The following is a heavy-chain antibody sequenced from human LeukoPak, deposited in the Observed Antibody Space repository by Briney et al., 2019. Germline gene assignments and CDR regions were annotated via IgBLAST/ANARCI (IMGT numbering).Heavy chain of an antibody. CDR2: WYNNGSS. Sequence: SETLSLTCTVSGGSIRSSSYYWTWIRQPPGKGLEWIGSWYNNGSSYYNPSLKSRVSISVDTSQNQFSLQLTSVTTADTALYYCASLGIGYYYFDFWGQGILVTVSS. CDR3: ASLGIGYYYFDF. J-gene: IGHJ4*02. V-gene: IGHV4-39*07. CDR1: GGSIRSSSYY. D-gene: IGHD3-22*01.